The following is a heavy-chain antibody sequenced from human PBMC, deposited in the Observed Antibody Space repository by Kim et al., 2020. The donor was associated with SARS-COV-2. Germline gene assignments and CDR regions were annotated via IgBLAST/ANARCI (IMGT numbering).Heavy chain of an antibody. V-gene: IGHV4-31*03. CDR3: ARASYSSRWFVGSFDI. J-gene: IGHJ3*02. CDR1: GGSISSGGYY. CDR2: IYYSGST. Sequence: SETLSLTCTVSGGSISSGGYYWSWIRQHPGKGLEWIGYIYYSGSTYYNPSLKSRVTISVDTSKNQFSLKLSSVTAADTAVYYCARASYSSRWFVGSFDILGQETTGSPSPQ. D-gene: IGHD6-13*01.